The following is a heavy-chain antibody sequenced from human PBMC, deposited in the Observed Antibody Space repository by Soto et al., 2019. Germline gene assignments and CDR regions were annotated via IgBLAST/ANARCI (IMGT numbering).Heavy chain of an antibody. J-gene: IGHJ5*01. V-gene: IGHV4-34*01. D-gene: IGHD3-22*01. CDR3: STRAYYTSGYYRFDP. CDR2: INHSGRV. Sequence: QVQLQQWGAGLLKPSETLSLPCAVYGGSFSGHSWTWIRQSPGKGLDWIGDINHSGRVNYRSSRSSGVSMELDPSKNPFSLTLRAVTAAATARYYCSTRAYYTSGYYRFDPWGQGTLVTVSS. CDR1: GGSFSGHS.